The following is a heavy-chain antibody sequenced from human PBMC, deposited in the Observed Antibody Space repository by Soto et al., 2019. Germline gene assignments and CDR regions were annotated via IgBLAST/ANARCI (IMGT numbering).Heavy chain of an antibody. CDR1: GFTFSSYS. D-gene: IGHD1-1*01. Sequence: GGSLRLSCAASGFTFSSYSMNWVRHAPGKGEEWVSYISSSSSTIYYADSVKGRFTISSDNAKKSLYLQMNSLRAEDTAVYYCARDTTYYCYMDVWGKGTTVTVSS. V-gene: IGHV3-48*01. CDR2: ISSSSSTI. J-gene: IGHJ6*03. CDR3: ARDTTYYCYMDV.